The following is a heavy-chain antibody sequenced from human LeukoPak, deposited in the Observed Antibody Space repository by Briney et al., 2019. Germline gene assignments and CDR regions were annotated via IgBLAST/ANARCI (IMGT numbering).Heavy chain of an antibody. Sequence: PSETLSLTCTVSRDSLNNYYWSWIRQPPGKGLEWIGYISNSGSTNYNPSLKSPVTISVDTSRSQFSLKLSSVTAADTAVYYCARHIPGIRAYDIWGQGTMVTVSS. CDR3: ARHIPGIRAYDI. CDR1: RDSLNNYY. D-gene: IGHD2-2*02. CDR2: ISNSGST. V-gene: IGHV4-59*08. J-gene: IGHJ3*02.